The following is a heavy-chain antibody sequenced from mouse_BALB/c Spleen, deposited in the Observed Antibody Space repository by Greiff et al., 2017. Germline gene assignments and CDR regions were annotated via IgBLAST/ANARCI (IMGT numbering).Heavy chain of an antibody. V-gene: IGHV1S81*02. CDR3: AKSSFKRDEGWFAY. D-gene: IGHD1-2*01. CDR2: INPSNGRT. Sequence: VQLQQPGAELVKPGASVKLSCKASGYTFTSYWMHWVKQRPGQGLEWIGEINPSNGRTNYNEKFKSKATLTVDKSSSTAYMQLSSLTSEDSAVYYCAKSSFKRDEGWFAYWGQGTLVTVSA. CDR1: GYTFTSYW. J-gene: IGHJ3*01.